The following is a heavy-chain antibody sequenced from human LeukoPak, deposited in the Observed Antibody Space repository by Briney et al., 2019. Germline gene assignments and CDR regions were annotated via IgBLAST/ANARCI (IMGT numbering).Heavy chain of an antibody. V-gene: IGHV3-23*01. Sequence: GGSPRLSCAASGFTFSSYAMSWVRQAPGRGLEWVSTISGSGGSTYYADSVKGRFTISRDNSKNTLYLQMNSLRPEDTAVYYCPKGCASTSCYTSEYWGQGTLVTVSS. D-gene: IGHD2-2*02. CDR2: ISGSGGST. CDR1: GFTFSSYA. J-gene: IGHJ4*02. CDR3: PKGCASTSCYTSEY.